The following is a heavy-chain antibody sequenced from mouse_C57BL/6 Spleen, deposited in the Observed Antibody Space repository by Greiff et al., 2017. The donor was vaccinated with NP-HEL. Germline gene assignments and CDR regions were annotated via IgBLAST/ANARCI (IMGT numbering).Heavy chain of an antibody. D-gene: IGHD1-1*01. CDR2: ISNLAYSI. CDR1: GFTFSDYG. Sequence: EVQLVESGGGLVQPGGSLKLSCAASGFTFSDYGMAWVRQAPRKGLEWVAFISNLAYSIYYADNVTGRFTLSRENAKNTLYLEMSSLRSEDTAMYYCSRDYYGSRAMDYWGQGTSVTVSS. J-gene: IGHJ4*01. V-gene: IGHV5-15*01. CDR3: SRDYYGSRAMDY.